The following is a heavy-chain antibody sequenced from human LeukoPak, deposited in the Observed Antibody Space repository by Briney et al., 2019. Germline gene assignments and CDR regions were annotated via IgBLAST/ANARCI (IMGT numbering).Heavy chain of an antibody. CDR2: ISAYNGNT. J-gene: IGHJ4*02. CDR1: GYTFTSYG. D-gene: IGHD1-26*01. V-gene: IGHV1-18*01. CDR3: ARKSVGATPLDY. Sequence: ASVKLSCNSSGYTFTSYGISWVRQAPGQGLEWMGWISAYNGNTNYAQKLQGRVTMTTDTSTSTAYMELRSLRSDDTAVYYCARKSVGATPLDYWGQGTLATV.